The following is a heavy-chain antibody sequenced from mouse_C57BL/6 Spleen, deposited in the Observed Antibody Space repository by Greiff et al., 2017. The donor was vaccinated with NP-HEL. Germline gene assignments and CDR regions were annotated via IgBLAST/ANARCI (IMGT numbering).Heavy chain of an antibody. J-gene: IGHJ3*01. V-gene: IGHV1-80*01. Sequence: QVQLQQSGAELVKPGASVKISCKASGYAFSSYWMNWVKQRPGKGLEWIGQIYPGDGDTNYNGKFKGKATLTADKSSSTAYMQRSSLTSEDSAVYFCASSSGYLPWCADWGQGTLVTVSA. CDR2: IYPGDGDT. D-gene: IGHD3-2*02. CDR1: GYAFSSYW. CDR3: ASSSGYLPWCAD.